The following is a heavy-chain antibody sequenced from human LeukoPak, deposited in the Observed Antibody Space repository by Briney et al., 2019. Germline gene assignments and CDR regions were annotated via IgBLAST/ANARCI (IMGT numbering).Heavy chain of an antibody. CDR1: NGSISSGGYY. Sequence: SETLSLTCTVSNGSISSGGYYWSWIRQHPGKGLEWIGYIYYSGSTYYNPSLKSRVTISVDTSQNQFSLKLSSVTAADTAAYYCARADGCNYDYWGQGTLVTVSS. V-gene: IGHV4-31*03. CDR3: ARADGCNYDY. CDR2: IYYSGST. J-gene: IGHJ4*02. D-gene: IGHD5-24*01.